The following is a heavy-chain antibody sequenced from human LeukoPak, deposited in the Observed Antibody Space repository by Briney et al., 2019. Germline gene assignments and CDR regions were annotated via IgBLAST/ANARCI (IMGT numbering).Heavy chain of an antibody. CDR2: ISAYNGNT. Sequence: GSVRVSCKASGYTFTSYGISWVRPAPGQGLEWMGWISAYNGNTNYAQKLQGRVTMTTDTSTSTAYMELRSLRSDDTAVYYCARDESIVASDAFDIWGQGTIVTVSS. CDR3: ARDESIVASDAFDI. D-gene: IGHD5-12*01. CDR1: GYTFTSYG. V-gene: IGHV1-18*01. J-gene: IGHJ3*02.